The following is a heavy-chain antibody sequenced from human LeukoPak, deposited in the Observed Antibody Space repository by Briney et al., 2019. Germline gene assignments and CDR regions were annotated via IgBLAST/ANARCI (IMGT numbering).Heavy chain of an antibody. V-gene: IGHV4-59*08. CDR2: ISNSGST. CDR3: ARHDYGSGSYLDH. D-gene: IGHD3-10*01. CDR1: GGSISDYY. Sequence: SETLSLTCTVSGGSISDYYWSWIRQPPGKGLEWIGNISNSGSTNYNASLKSRVTVSVDTSMNQLSLRLTSVTAADTAVYYCARHDYGSGSYLDHWGQGTLVTVSS. J-gene: IGHJ4*02.